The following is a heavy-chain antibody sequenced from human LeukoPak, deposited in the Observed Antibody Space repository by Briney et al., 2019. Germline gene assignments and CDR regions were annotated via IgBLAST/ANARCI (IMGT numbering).Heavy chain of an antibody. D-gene: IGHD3-22*01. J-gene: IGHJ4*02. CDR3: ARDPDYYDSSGSDDVDY. CDR2: ISSSSSYI. Sequence: GGSLRLSCAASGFTFSSYSMTWVRQAPGKGLEWVSSISSSSSYIYYADSVKGRFTISRDNAKNSLYLQMNSLRAEDTAVYYCARDPDYYDSSGSDDVDYWGQGTLVTVSS. CDR1: GFTFSSYS. V-gene: IGHV3-21*01.